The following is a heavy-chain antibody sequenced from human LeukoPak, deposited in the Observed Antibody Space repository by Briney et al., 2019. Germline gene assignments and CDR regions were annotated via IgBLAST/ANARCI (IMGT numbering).Heavy chain of an antibody. CDR2: ISGSGGST. V-gene: IGHV3-23*01. D-gene: IGHD4-17*01. Sequence: GGSLRLSCAASRFTFSSYAMSCVPHAPGKGLEYVSAISGSGGSTYYADSVKGRFTISRDNSKNTLYLQMNSLRAEDTAVYYCAKDDYGVLVYWGQGTLVTVSS. CDR3: AKDDYGVLVY. J-gene: IGHJ4*02. CDR1: RFTFSSYA.